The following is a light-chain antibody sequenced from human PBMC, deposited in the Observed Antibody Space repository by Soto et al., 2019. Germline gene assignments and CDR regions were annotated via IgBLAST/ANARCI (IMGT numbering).Light chain of an antibody. CDR1: QSVSSS. J-gene: IGKJ3*01. CDR2: GAS. V-gene: IGKV3-15*01. CDR3: QQYNNWPPFT. Sequence: EIVMTQSPATLSVSPGERVTLSCRASQSVSSSLAWYQQKPGQAPRLLIYGASTKATGVPARFSGSGSGTHFTLTISSLQSEDFAVYYCQQYNNWPPFTFGPGTKVDIK.